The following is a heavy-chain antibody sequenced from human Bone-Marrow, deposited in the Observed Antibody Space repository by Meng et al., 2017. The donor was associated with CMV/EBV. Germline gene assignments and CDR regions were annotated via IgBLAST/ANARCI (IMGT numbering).Heavy chain of an antibody. J-gene: IGHJ4*02. Sequence: GRCCAVSGCTFSDHGMSWLRQTPGKGLEWVSSITVSGDGTYYADSVKSRFIVLRDDSKGILYLQMNSLRVEDTAIYYCAKDSPVATYWGQGILVTVSS. CDR1: GCTFSDHG. CDR3: AKDSPVATY. V-gene: IGHV3-23*01. D-gene: IGHD5-12*01. CDR2: ITVSGDGT.